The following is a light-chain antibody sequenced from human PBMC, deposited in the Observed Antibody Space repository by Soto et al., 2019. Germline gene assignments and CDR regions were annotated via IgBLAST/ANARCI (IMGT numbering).Light chain of an antibody. CDR3: SSYTTSNTRQIV. Sequence: QSALTQPASVSGSPGQSITISCTGTSSDVGGYNYVSWYQHHPGKAPKLIIYDVSNRPSGVSNRFSGSKSGNTASLTISGLQPEDEADYYCSSYTTSNTRQIVSGTGPKLTVL. V-gene: IGLV2-14*03. CDR1: SSDVGGYNY. J-gene: IGLJ1*01. CDR2: DVS.